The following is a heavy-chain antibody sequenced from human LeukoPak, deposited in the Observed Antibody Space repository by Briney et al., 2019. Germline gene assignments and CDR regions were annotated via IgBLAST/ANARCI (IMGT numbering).Heavy chain of an antibody. V-gene: IGHV3-21*01. CDR3: SRGGRWLPDAY. CDR2: ISSGSRFL. CDR1: GFNFSTYN. J-gene: IGHJ4*02. Sequence: GGSLRLSCAASGFNFSTYNMNWVRQAPGKRLEWLATISSGSRFLYYADSVKGRSVISRDYARSSVTLQMNALRADDTAIYYCSRGGRWLPDAYRGQGTLVAVTS. D-gene: IGHD5-24*01.